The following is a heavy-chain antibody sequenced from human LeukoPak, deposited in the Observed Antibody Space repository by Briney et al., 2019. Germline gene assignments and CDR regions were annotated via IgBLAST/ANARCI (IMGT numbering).Heavy chain of an antibody. D-gene: IGHD1/OR15-1a*01. CDR3: ARGLQQTGPIPYLDF. V-gene: IGHV1-69*04. Sequence: PGSSVKVSCKASGGTFSSYAISWVRQAPGQGLEWMGRIIPILGIANYAQKFQGRVTITADKSTSTAYMELTSLISDDTAVYYCARGLQQTGPIPYLDFWGQGTLVTVSS. CDR2: IIPILGIA. J-gene: IGHJ4*02. CDR1: GGTFSSYA.